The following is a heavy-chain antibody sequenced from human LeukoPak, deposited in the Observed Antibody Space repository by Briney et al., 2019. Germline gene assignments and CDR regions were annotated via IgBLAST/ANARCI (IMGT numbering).Heavy chain of an antibody. CDR2: ISWNSGSI. J-gene: IGHJ6*02. D-gene: IGHD3-16*01. Sequence: GGSLRLSCAASGFTFDDYAMHWVRQAPGKGLEWVSGISWNSGSIGYADSVKGRFTISRDNAKNSLYLQMNSLRAEDTALYYCAKGVSYYYYGMDVWGQGTTVTVSS. V-gene: IGHV3-9*01. CDR3: AKGVSYYYYGMDV. CDR1: GFTFDDYA.